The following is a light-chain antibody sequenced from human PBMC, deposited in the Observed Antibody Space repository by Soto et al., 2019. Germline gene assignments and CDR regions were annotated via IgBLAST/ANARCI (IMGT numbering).Light chain of an antibody. CDR2: SNN. Sequence: QSVLTQPPSASGTPGQRVTISCSGSSSNIGSNTVSWYQQLPGTAPKLLIYSNNQRPSGVPDRFSGSKSGTSASLAISGLQSEDEADYYCATWDASLNGLFGGGTKLTVL. CDR1: SSNIGSNT. CDR3: ATWDASLNGL. J-gene: IGLJ3*02. V-gene: IGLV1-44*01.